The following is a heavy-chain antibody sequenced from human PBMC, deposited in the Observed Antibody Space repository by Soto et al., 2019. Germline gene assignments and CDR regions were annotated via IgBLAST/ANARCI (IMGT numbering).Heavy chain of an antibody. CDR3: AHLIVVRGMDV. V-gene: IGHV2-5*02. Sequence: QITLKESGPTLVKPTQTLTLTCTFSGFSLSTSGVGVGWIRQPPGKALDWLALIYWDDDKRYSPSLKSRLTASTXTSKNQVVLTMTNVDPVDTATYYCAHLIVVRGMDVWGQGTTVTVSS. D-gene: IGHD3-22*01. CDR2: IYWDDDK. CDR1: GFSLSTSGVG. J-gene: IGHJ6*02.